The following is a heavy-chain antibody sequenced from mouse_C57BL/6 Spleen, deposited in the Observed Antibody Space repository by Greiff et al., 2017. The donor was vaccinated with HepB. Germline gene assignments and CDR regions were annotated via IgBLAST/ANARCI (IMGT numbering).Heavy chain of an antibody. J-gene: IGHJ4*01. V-gene: IGHV1-55*01. CDR1: GYTFTSYW. CDR2: IYPGSGST. Sequence: QVQLQQPGAELVKPGASVKMSCKASGYTFTSYWITWVKQRPGQGLEWIGDIYPGSGSTNYNEKFKSKATLTVDTSSSTAYMQLSSLTSEDSAVYYCARYYYYGSLYYYAMDYWGQGTSVTVSS. CDR3: ARYYYYGSLYYYAMDY. D-gene: IGHD1-1*01.